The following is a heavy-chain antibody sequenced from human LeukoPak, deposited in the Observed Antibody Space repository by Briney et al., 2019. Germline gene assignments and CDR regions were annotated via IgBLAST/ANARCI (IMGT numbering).Heavy chain of an antibody. V-gene: IGHV4-38-2*02. CDR3: ARGYGERFGESLSVHFDY. CDR2: IYHSGST. CDR1: DYSISSGYY. D-gene: IGHD3-10*01. J-gene: IGHJ4*02. Sequence: SETLSLTCSVSDYSISSGYYWGWIRQPPGKGLEWIGSIYHSGSTYYNPSLKSRVTIFVDTSKNQFSLKLRSVTAADTAVYYCARGYGERFGESLSVHFDYWGQGTLVTVSS.